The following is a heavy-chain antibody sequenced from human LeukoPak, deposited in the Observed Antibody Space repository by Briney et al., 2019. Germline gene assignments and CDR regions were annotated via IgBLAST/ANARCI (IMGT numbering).Heavy chain of an antibody. CDR3: AKANGGGHYYYYGMDV. CDR2: ISYDGSNK. J-gene: IGHJ6*02. CDR1: GFTFSSYG. D-gene: IGHD3-16*01. Sequence: GGSLRLSCAASGFTFSSYGMHWVRQAPGKGLEWVAVISYDGSNKYYADSVKGRFTISSDNSKNTLYLQMNSLRAEDTAVYYCAKANGGGHYYYYGMDVWGQGTTVTVSS. V-gene: IGHV3-30*18.